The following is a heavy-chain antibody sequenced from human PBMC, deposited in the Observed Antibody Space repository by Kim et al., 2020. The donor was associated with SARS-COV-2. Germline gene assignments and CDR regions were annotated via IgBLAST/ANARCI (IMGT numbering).Heavy chain of an antibody. CDR3: ARGLWFGADWFDP. CDR2: IYTSGST. CDR1: GGSISSGSYY. V-gene: IGHV4-61*02. J-gene: IGHJ5*02. Sequence: SETLSLTCTVSGGSISSGSYYWSWIRQPAGKGLEWIGRIYTSGSTNSNPSLKSRVTISVDTPKNQFSLKLSSATAADTAVYYCARGLWFGADWFDPWGQGTLVTVSS. D-gene: IGHD3-10*01.